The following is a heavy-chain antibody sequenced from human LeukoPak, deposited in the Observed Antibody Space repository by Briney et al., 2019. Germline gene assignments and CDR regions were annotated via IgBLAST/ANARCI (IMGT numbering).Heavy chain of an antibody. Sequence: GGSLRLSCTASGFTVSGNYMNWVRQAPGKGLEWVSVIYTDGNIYYADSVRGRFTISKDNSKNTVDLLMNSVRAEDTALYFCAKGKFGDPLNYWGQGTLVTVSS. CDR2: IYTDGNI. CDR3: AKGKFGDPLNY. V-gene: IGHV3-53*01. D-gene: IGHD3-10*01. CDR1: GFTVSGNY. J-gene: IGHJ4*02.